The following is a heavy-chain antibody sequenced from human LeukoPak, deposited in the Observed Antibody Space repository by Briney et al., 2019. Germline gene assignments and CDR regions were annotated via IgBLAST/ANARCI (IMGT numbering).Heavy chain of an antibody. D-gene: IGHD3-9*01. J-gene: IGHJ5*02. CDR2: INPNSGGT. CDR3: AKGGYYDILTGYLDWFDP. CDR1: GYTFTGYY. Sequence: ASVKVSCKASGYTFTGYYMHWVRQAPGQGLEWMGWINPNSGGTNYAQKFQGRVTMTRDTSISTAYMELSSLRSEDTAVYYCAKGGYYDILTGYLDWFDPWGQGTLVTVSS. V-gene: IGHV1-2*02.